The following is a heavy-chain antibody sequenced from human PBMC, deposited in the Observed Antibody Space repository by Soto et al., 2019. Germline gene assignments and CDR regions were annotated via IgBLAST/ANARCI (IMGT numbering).Heavy chain of an antibody. J-gene: IGHJ4*02. Sequence: SDTLSLTCTVSGGSISSYYWSWIRQPPGKGLEWIGYIYYSGSTNYNPSLKSRVTISVDTSKNQFSLKLTSVTVADTDVYFCAKQRSREGYNFIEYWGQGIQVTVYS. D-gene: IGHD5-12*01. V-gene: IGHV4-59*08. CDR1: GGSISSYY. CDR2: IYYSGST. CDR3: AKQRSREGYNFIEY.